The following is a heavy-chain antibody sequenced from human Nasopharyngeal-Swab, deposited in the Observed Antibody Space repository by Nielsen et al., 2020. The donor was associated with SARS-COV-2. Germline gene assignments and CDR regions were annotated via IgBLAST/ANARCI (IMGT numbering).Heavy chain of an antibody. CDR2: INPNSGGT. J-gene: IGHJ6*02. CDR3: ARVGPSGYYYGMDV. V-gene: IGHV1-2*06. D-gene: IGHD6-25*01. Sequence: WVRQAPGQGLEWMGRINPNSGGTNYAQKFQGRVTMTRDTSISTAYMGLSRLRSDDTAVYYCARVGPSGYYYGMDVWGQGTTVTVSS.